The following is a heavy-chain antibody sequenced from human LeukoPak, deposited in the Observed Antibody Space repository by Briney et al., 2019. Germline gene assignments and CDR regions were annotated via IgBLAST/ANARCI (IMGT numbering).Heavy chain of an antibody. J-gene: IGHJ4*02. CDR1: GYTFTSYG. CDR3: ARWGQYYYDSSGYNDY. Sequence: ASVKVSCKASGYTFTSYGISWVRQAPGQGLEWMGWNSAYNGNTNHAQKLQGRVTMTTDTSTSTAYMELRSLRSDDTAVYYCARWGQYYYDSSGYNDYWGQGTLVTVSS. V-gene: IGHV1-18*01. D-gene: IGHD3-22*01. CDR2: NSAYNGNT.